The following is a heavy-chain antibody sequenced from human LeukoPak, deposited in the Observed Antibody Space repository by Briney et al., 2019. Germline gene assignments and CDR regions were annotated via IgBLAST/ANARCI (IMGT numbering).Heavy chain of an antibody. J-gene: IGHJ3*02. CDR3: ASESYENDAFDI. V-gene: IGHV3-48*03. CDR2: ISSSGSTI. Sequence: PGGSLRLSCAASGFTFSSYEMNRVRQAPGKVPEWVSYISSSGSTIYYADSVKGRFTISRDNAKHSLYLQMNSLRAEDTAVYYCASESYENDAFDIWGQGTMITASS. CDR1: GFTFSSYE. D-gene: IGHD3-22*01.